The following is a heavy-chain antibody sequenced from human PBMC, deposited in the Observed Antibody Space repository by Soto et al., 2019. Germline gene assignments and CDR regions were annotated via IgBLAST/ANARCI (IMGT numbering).Heavy chain of an antibody. D-gene: IGHD3-9*01. CDR3: ARPSYYDILTGYDYYFDY. CDR2: IYYSGST. Sequence: SATLSLTCTFSGGSISSGGYYWSWIRQPPGNGLEWIGCIYYSGSTYYNPSLKSRVTISVDTSKNQFSLKLSSVTAADTAVYYCARPSYYDILTGYDYYFDYWGQGTLVTVSS. V-gene: IGHV4-39*01. CDR1: GGSISSGGYY. J-gene: IGHJ4*02.